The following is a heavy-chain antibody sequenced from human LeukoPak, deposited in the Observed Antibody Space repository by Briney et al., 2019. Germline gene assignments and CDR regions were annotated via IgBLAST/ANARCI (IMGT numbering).Heavy chain of an antibody. CDR2: ISWDGGST. Sequence: SGGSLRLSCAASGFTFDDYTMHWVRQAPGKGLEWVSLISWDGGSTYYADSMKGRFTISRDNSKNSLYLQMNSLRAEDTAVYYCAREPSSWFDYWGQGTLVTVSS. CDR1: GFTFDDYT. D-gene: IGHD2-2*01. CDR3: AREPSSWFDY. V-gene: IGHV3-43*01. J-gene: IGHJ4*02.